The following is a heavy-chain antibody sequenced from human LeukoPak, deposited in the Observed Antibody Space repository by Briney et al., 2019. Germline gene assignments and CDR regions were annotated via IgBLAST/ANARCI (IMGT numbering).Heavy chain of an antibody. V-gene: IGHV3-21*01. CDR3: ARTNLGSGWRFDY. CDR1: GFTFSSYS. J-gene: IGHJ4*02. D-gene: IGHD6-19*01. Sequence: PGGSLRLSCAASGFTFSSYSMNWVRQAPGKGLEWVSSISSRSSYIYYADSVKGRFTLSRDNAKNSLYLQMNSLRAEDTAVYYCARTNLGSGWRFDYWGQGTLVTVSS. CDR2: ISSRSSYI.